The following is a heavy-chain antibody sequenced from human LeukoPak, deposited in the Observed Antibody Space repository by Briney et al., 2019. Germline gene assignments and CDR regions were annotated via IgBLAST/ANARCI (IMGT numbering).Heavy chain of an antibody. CDR2: IKQDGSEK. CDR1: GFTFSSYW. J-gene: IGHJ4*02. V-gene: IGHV3-7*03. CDR3: ASGGIYYGAAFDF. D-gene: IGHD1-26*01. Sequence: GGSLRLSCAASGFTFSSYWMSWVRQAPGKGLEWVANIKQDGSEKYYVDSVKGRFTISRDNAKNSVYLQMNSLRAEDTALYYCASGGIYYGAAFDFWGQGTLVTVSS.